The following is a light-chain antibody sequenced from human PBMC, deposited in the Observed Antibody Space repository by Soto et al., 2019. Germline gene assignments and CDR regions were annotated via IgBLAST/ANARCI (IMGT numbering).Light chain of an antibody. J-gene: IGLJ2*01. V-gene: IGLV2-14*01. CDR2: EVS. Sequence: ALTQPASVSGSPGQSITISCTGTSSDVGSYKYVSRYQHYPGKAPKLIIYEVSNRPSGVSDRFSGSKSGNTASLTISGLQAEDEADYYCISYTTSSTVLFGGGTKVTVL. CDR1: SSDVGSYKY. CDR3: ISYTTSSTVL.